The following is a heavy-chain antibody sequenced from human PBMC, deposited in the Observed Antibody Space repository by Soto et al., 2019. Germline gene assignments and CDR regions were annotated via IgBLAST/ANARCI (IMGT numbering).Heavy chain of an antibody. Sequence: SETLSLTCTVSGGSISSYYWSWIRQPPGKGLEWIGYIYYSGSTNYNPSVKGRFTISRDNSKNTLYLQMNSLRAEDTAVYYCAKVGQIAVASWFDYWGQGTLVTVSS. J-gene: IGHJ5*01. V-gene: IGHV4-59*12. D-gene: IGHD6-19*01. CDR1: GGSISSYY. CDR2: IYYSGST. CDR3: AKVGQIAVASWFDY.